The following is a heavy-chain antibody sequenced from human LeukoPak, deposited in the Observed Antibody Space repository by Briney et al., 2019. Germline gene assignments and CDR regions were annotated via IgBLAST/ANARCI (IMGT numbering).Heavy chain of an antibody. Sequence: SGRSLRLSCAASGFSFNTYAMHWFRQAPGKGLEWVAVISYDGSNKYYADSVKGRFTISRDNSKNTLYLQMNSLRAEDTAVYYCARGSSSWYFDYWGQGTLVTVSS. V-gene: IGHV3-30-3*01. CDR1: GFSFNTYA. D-gene: IGHD6-13*01. CDR2: ISYDGSNK. J-gene: IGHJ4*02. CDR3: ARGSSSWYFDY.